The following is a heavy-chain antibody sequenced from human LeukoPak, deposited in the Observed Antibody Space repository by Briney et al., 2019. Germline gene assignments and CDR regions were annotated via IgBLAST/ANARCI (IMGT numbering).Heavy chain of an antibody. D-gene: IGHD3-3*01. CDR1: GGSISSGGYY. CDR2: IYYSGTT. CDR3: ASAADFWSGHNWFDP. V-gene: IGHV4-31*03. Sequence: PSQTLSLTCTVSGGSISSGGYYWSCIRQHPGKGLEWMGYIYYSGTTYYNPSLKSRVTISVATSKTQSSLKLSSVTAADTAVYYCASAADFWSGHNWFDPWGQGTLVTVSS. J-gene: IGHJ5*02.